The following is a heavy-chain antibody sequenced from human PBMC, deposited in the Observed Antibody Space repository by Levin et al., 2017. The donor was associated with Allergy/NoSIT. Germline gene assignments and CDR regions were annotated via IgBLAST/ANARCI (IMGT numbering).Heavy chain of an antibody. CDR2: IYPGDSDT. Sequence: PGGSLRLSCKGSGYSFTSYWIGWVRQMPGKGLEWMGIIYPGDSDTRYSPSFQGQVTISADKSISTAYLQWSSLKASDTAMYYCARLSYSSGWYERAYWGQGTLVTVSS. D-gene: IGHD6-19*01. J-gene: IGHJ4*02. V-gene: IGHV5-51*01. CDR3: ARLSYSSGWYERAY. CDR1: GYSFTSYW.